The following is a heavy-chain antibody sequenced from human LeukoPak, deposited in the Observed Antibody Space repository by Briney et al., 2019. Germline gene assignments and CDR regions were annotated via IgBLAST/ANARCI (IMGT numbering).Heavy chain of an antibody. Sequence: GGSLRLSCAASGFTFDDYSMNWVRQAPGKGLGWVSFISTSSSTMYYADSVKGRITISRDNAKNSVYLQMNSLRAEDTAVYYCARDGGSSWYGAFDIWGQGTMVTVSS. J-gene: IGHJ3*02. CDR1: GFTFDDYS. CDR3: ARDGGSSWYGAFDI. V-gene: IGHV3-48*01. CDR2: ISTSSSTM. D-gene: IGHD6-13*01.